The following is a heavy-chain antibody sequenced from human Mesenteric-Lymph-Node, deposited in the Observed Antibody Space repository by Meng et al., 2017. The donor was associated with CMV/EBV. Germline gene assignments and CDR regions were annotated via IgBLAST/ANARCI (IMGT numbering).Heavy chain of an antibody. CDR1: GYTFTDYY. Sequence: ASVKVSCKASGYTFTDYYMHWVRQAPGQGLEWMGWINPNNDGTNYAQKFHGRVTMTTDTSIRTAYMELSSLRSDDTALYYCAKSPGSGSIAALYFDYWGQGTLVTVSS. CDR3: AKSPGSGSIAALYFDY. CDR2: INPNNDGT. V-gene: IGHV1-2*02. J-gene: IGHJ4*02. D-gene: IGHD6-6*01.